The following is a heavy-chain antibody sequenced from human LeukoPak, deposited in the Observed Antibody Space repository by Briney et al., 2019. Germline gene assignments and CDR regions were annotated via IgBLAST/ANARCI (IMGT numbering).Heavy chain of an antibody. CDR1: GFTFSNYA. D-gene: IGHD1-1*01. V-gene: IGHV3-23*01. CDR2: ISNGDDST. CDR3: AKATGTLGN. J-gene: IGHJ4*02. Sequence: SGGSLRLSCAASGFTFSNYAMSWVRQAPGKGLEWVSTISNGDDSTYYADSVKGRFTISRDNSKNTLYLQMNSLTAGDTAIYYCAKATGTLGNWGQGTLVTVSS.